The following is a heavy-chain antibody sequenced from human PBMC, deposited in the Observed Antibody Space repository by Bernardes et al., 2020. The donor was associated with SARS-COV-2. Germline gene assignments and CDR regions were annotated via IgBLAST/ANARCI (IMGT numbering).Heavy chain of an antibody. CDR1: GGSISSSNW. CDR2: IYHSGSS. J-gene: IGHJ4*02. D-gene: IGHD4-17*01. Sequence: SETLSLTCTVSGGSISSSNWWSCVRQPPGKGLEWIGGIYHSGSSNYNPSLKGRLTISVDKSKNQFSLKLSSVTAADTAVYYCVREERELTTVTYHFDHWGQGTLVTVSS. V-gene: IGHV4-4*02. CDR3: VREERELTTVTYHFDH.